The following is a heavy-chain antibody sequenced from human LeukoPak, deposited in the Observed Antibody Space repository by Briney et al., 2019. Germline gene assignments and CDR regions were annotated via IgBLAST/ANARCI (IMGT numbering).Heavy chain of an antibody. CDR3: ARGSGWFNY. CDR1: GGSISSYY. D-gene: IGHD6-19*01. J-gene: IGHJ4*02. Sequence: SETLSLTCTFSGGSISSYYWNWIRQPPGKGLEWIGYIYYSGSTDYNPSPKSRFTLSVDTSKSQVSLTLSSVTAAESAVYYCARGSGWFNYWGQGTVVPVSS. CDR2: IYYSGST. V-gene: IGHV4-59*01.